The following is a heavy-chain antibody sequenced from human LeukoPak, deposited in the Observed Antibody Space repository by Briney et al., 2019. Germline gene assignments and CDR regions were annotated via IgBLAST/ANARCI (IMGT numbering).Heavy chain of an antibody. CDR1: GVSISSSNSY. J-gene: IGHJ6*03. V-gene: IGHV4-39*07. CDR2: IYYSGNT. CDR3: ARSEVGWFGGIYYYYYMDV. D-gene: IGHD3-10*01. Sequence: SETLSLTCTVSGVSISSSNSYWGWIRQPPGKGLEWIGSIYYSGNTYYNASLKSRVTISVDTSKNQFSLKLSSVTAADTAVYYCARSEVGWFGGIYYYYYMDVWGKGTTVTISS.